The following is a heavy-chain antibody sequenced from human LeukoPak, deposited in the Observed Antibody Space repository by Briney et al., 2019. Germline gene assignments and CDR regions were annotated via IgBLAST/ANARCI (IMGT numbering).Heavy chain of an antibody. Sequence: GGSLRLSCAASGFTFSSYEMNWVRQAPGKGLEWVSAISGSGGSTYYADSVKGRFTISRDNSKNTLYLQMNSLRAEDTAVYYCAKDLHYYDSSGYPRPDAFDIWGQGTMVTVSS. CDR2: ISGSGGST. D-gene: IGHD3-22*01. CDR3: AKDLHYYDSSGYPRPDAFDI. V-gene: IGHV3-23*01. CDR1: GFTFSSYE. J-gene: IGHJ3*02.